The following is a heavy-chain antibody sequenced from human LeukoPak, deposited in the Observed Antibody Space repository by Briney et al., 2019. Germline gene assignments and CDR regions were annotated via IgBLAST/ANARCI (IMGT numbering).Heavy chain of an antibody. D-gene: IGHD5/OR15-5a*01. CDR3: ARGFYDGVNWFDP. CDR2: IKQDGNEK. Sequence: GGSLRLSCGASGFTFTSHWMSWVRQAPGKGLEWVANIKQDGNEKYYVESVKGRFIISRDNAKNSLYLQMNSLRAEDTAVYYCARGFYDGVNWFDPWGQGTLVTVSS. J-gene: IGHJ5*02. V-gene: IGHV3-7*01. CDR1: GFTFTSHW.